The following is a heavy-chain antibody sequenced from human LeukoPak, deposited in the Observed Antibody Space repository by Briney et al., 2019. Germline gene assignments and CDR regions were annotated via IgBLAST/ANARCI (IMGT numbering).Heavy chain of an antibody. CDR1: GYTFTSYG. J-gene: IGHJ6*03. D-gene: IGHD2-15*01. Sequence: TSVKVSCKASGYTFTSYGISWVRQAPGKGLEWMGWISAYKGNTNYAQKLQGRVTMTTDTSTSTAYMELRSLRSDDTAVYYCARGVLGYCSGGSCYSDYYYYYMDVWGKGTTVTVSS. CDR2: ISAYKGNT. CDR3: ARGVLGYCSGGSCYSDYYYYYMDV. V-gene: IGHV1-18*01.